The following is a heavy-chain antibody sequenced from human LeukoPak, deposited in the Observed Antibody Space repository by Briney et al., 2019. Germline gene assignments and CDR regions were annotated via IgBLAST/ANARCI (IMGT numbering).Heavy chain of an antibody. Sequence: SQTLSLTCAISGDSVSSNSAAWNWTRQSPSGGLEWLGRTYYRSKWNNDYAVSVKSRITINPDTAKNQFSLQLKSVTPEDTAVYYCARSPEAYDSCGCDYWGQGALVTVSS. CDR3: ARSPEAYDSCGCDY. CDR1: GDSVSSNSAA. V-gene: IGHV6-1*01. CDR2: TYYRSKWNN. D-gene: IGHD3-22*01. J-gene: IGHJ4*02.